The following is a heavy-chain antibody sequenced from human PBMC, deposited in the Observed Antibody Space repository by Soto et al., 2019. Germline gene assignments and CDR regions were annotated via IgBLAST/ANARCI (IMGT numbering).Heavy chain of an antibody. V-gene: IGHV3-30-3*01. D-gene: IGHD6-6*01. Sequence: GGSLRLSCAASGFTFSSYAMHWVRQAPGKGLEWVAVISYDGSNKYYADSVKGRFTISRDNSKNTLYLQMNSLRAEDTAVYYCARSGSSSEFDYWGQGTLVTVSS. J-gene: IGHJ4*02. CDR2: ISYDGSNK. CDR3: ARSGSSSEFDY. CDR1: GFTFSSYA.